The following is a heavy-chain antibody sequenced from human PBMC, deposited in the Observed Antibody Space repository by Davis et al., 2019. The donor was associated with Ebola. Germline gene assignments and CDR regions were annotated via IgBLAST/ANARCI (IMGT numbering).Heavy chain of an antibody. CDR3: ARGSRGIAVAGAMDY. Sequence: GESLKISCKGSGYSFTSYWIAWVRQLPGKGLEWMGIIYPGDSDTRYSQSFQGQVTISADKSISTAYLQWSSLKASDTAMYYCARGSRGIAVAGAMDYWGQGTLVTVSS. CDR1: GYSFTSYW. V-gene: IGHV5-51*01. CDR2: IYPGDSDT. D-gene: IGHD6-19*01. J-gene: IGHJ4*02.